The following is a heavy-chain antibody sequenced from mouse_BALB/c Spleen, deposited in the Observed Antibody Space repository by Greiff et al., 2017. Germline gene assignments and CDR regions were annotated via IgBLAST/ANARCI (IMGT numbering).Heavy chain of an antibody. D-gene: IGHD2-1*01. V-gene: IGHV5-4*02. CDR1: GFTFSDYY. J-gene: IGHJ4*01. Sequence: EVKVVESGGGLVKPGGSLKLSCAASGFTFSDYYMYWVRQTPEKRLEWVATISDGGSYTYYPDSVKGRFTISRDNAKNNLYLQMSSLKSEDTAMYYCAYGNYAMDSWGQGTSVTVSS. CDR3: AYGNYAMDS. CDR2: ISDGGSYT.